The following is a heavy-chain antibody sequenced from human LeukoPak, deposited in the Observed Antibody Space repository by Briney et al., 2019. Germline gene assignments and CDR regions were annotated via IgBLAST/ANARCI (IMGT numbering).Heavy chain of an antibody. V-gene: IGHV3-30*18. CDR2: ISYDGSNK. CDR1: GFTFSSYS. CDR3: AKDRSRVVAGRSYYFDY. J-gene: IGHJ4*02. D-gene: IGHD6-19*01. Sequence: GGSLRLSCAASGFTFSSYSMNWVRQAPGKGLEWVAVISYDGSNKYYADSVKGRFTISRDNSKNTLYLQMNSLRAEDTAVYYCAKDRSRVVAGRSYYFDYWGQGTLVTVSS.